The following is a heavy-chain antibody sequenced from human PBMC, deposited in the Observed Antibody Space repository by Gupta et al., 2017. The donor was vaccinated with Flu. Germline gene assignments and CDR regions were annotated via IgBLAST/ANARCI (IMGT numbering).Heavy chain of an antibody. CDR3: ARDSGATRESLQH. CDR2: ISSSSSTI. Sequence: CPASGFTFSNYSMNWVRQAPGKGLEWVSYISSSSSTIYYADSVKGRFTISRDNAKNSLYLQMNSLRDEDTAVYYCARDSGATRESLQHWGQGTLVTVSS. D-gene: IGHD1-26*01. V-gene: IGHV3-48*02. J-gene: IGHJ1*01. CDR1: GFTFSNYS.